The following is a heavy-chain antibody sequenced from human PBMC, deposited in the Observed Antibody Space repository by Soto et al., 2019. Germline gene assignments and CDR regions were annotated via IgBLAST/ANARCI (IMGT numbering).Heavy chain of an antibody. CDR2: MNPNSGNT. CDR1: GYIFTSYD. Sequence: QVQLVQSGTEVKKPGASVKVSCKASGYIFTSYDVNWVRQAPGQGLEWMGWMNPNSGNTGYVQKFQGRVTMTRDTSISTAYIELSSLRSEDTAVYYCTRNPSYDTSGPLPYYYGMDIWGQGTTVTVSS. V-gene: IGHV1-8*01. D-gene: IGHD3-22*01. CDR3: TRNPSYDTSGPLPYYYGMDI. J-gene: IGHJ6*02.